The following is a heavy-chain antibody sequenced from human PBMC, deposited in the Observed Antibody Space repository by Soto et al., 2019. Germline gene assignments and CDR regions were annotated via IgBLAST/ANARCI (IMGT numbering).Heavy chain of an antibody. V-gene: IGHV1-69*02. CDR3: ATNYGSGSAHFDT. D-gene: IGHD3-10*01. J-gene: IGHJ4*02. CDR2: IIPMLGMS. Sequence: QVQLVQSGAEVKKPGSSVKVSCTASGDTFNFYTISWVRQAPGQGLEWMGRIIPMLGMSNYAQNFQGRVTMIADKSTSTAYMELSCLRSEDTALYYCATNYGSGSAHFDTWGQGTLVTVSS. CDR1: GDTFNFYT.